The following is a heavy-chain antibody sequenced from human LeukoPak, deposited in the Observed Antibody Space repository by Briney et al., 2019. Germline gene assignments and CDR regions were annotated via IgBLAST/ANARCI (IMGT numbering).Heavy chain of an antibody. CDR3: AKRGGISGCPACYLLDS. V-gene: IGHV3-30*02. Sequence: GGSLRLSCAASGFTFSNFAMHWVRQAPGKGLEWVARINFDGSSKSYADSVKGRFTISRDNSKNTHYLQMNSLTVADTAVYYCAKRGGISGCPACYLLDSWGQGILVTVSS. CDR2: INFDGSSK. CDR1: GFTFSNFA. J-gene: IGHJ4*02. D-gene: IGHD3-3*02.